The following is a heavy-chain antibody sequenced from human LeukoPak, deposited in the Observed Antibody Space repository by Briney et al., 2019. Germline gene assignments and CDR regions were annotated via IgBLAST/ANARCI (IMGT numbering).Heavy chain of an antibody. J-gene: IGHJ6*03. CDR2: FFYGGST. V-gene: IGHV4-59*08. CDR3: ASGYYYYMDV. CDR1: GGPISTSY. Sequence: PSETLSLTCTISGGPISTSYWSWSRQPPGKGLEWIGYFFYGGSTKYNPSLKSRVTISADTSNNQFSLELSSVTAADTAVYYCASGYYYYMDVWGTGTTVIVSS.